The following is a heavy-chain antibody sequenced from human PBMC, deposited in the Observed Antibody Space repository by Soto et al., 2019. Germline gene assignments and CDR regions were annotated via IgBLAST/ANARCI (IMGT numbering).Heavy chain of an antibody. J-gene: IGHJ4*02. Sequence: ASVKVSCKASGYTFTSYDINWVRQATGQGLEWMGWMNPNSGNTGYAQKFQGRVTMTRNTSISTAYMELSSLRSEDTAVYYCARGRRPGVPAAIRTYYFGYWGQGTLVTVSS. CDR1: GYTFTSYD. CDR2: MNPNSGNT. CDR3: ARGRRPGVPAAIRTYYFGY. D-gene: IGHD2-2*01. V-gene: IGHV1-8*01.